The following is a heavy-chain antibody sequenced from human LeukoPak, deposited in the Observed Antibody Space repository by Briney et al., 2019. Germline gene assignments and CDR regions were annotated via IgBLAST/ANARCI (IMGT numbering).Heavy chain of an antibody. CDR3: ARGNWNYASFWFDP. D-gene: IGHD1-7*01. J-gene: IGHJ5*02. CDR1: GGSISSHY. V-gene: IGHV4-59*11. Sequence: SETLSLTCTVSGGSISSHYWSWIRQPPGKGLEWIGYISYGGSTNYNPSLKSRVSISVETSKNQFSLKLSSVTAADTAVYYCARGNWNYASFWFDPWGQGTLVTVSS. CDR2: ISYGGST.